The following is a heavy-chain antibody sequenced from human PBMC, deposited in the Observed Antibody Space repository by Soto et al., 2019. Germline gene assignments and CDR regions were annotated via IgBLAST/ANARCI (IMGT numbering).Heavy chain of an antibody. J-gene: IGHJ4*02. CDR2: INAGNGNT. CDR3: ARAGAEWEPPDY. D-gene: IGHD1-26*01. V-gene: IGHV1-3*01. CDR1: GYTFTSYA. Sequence: ASVKVSCKASGYTFTSYAMHWVRQAPGQRLEWMGWINAGNGNTKYSQKFQGRVTITRDTSASTAYMELSSLRSEDTAVYYCARAGAEWEPPDYWGQGTLVTGSS.